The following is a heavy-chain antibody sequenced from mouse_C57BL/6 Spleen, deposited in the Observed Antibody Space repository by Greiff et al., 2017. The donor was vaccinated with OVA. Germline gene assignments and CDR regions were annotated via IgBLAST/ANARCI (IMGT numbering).Heavy chain of an antibody. CDR1: GYTFTNYW. D-gene: IGHD4-1*01. J-gene: IGHJ4*01. CDR3: ARSTGTRAMDY. CDR2: IYPSASEP. V-gene: IGHV1-61*01. Sequence: VQLQQPGAELVRPGSSVTLSCKASGYTFTNYWMAWVKQRPGQGLEWIGNIYPSASEPIYNQKFKDKATLTVDKSSSTAYMQLSSMTSEDSAVSYCARSTGTRAMDYWGQGTSVTVSS.